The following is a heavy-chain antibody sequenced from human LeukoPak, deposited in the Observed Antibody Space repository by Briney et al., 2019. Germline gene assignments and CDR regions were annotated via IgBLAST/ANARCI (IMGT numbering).Heavy chain of an antibody. Sequence: GGSLRLSCAASGFTFNTYGMSWVRQAPGKGLEWVSSITNSGGSTFYADSVRGRFTISRDNSKSTLCLQMNSLRAEDTAVYYCARVAPGTFSLYFDYWGQGILVTVSS. CDR1: GFTFNTYG. J-gene: IGHJ4*02. V-gene: IGHV3-23*01. D-gene: IGHD6-13*01. CDR2: ITNSGGST. CDR3: ARVAPGTFSLYFDY.